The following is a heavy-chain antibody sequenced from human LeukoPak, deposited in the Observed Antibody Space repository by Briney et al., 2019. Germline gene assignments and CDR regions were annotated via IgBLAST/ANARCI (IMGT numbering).Heavy chain of an antibody. Sequence: QPSETLSLTCAVYGGSFSGYYWSWIRQPPGKGLEWIGEINHSGSTNYNPSLKSRVTISVDTSKNQFSLKLCSVTAADTAVYYCARESYSGGSCFDYWGQGTLVTVSS. CDR1: GGSFSGYY. V-gene: IGHV4-34*01. D-gene: IGHD2-15*01. CDR3: ARESYSGGSCFDY. J-gene: IGHJ4*02. CDR2: INHSGST.